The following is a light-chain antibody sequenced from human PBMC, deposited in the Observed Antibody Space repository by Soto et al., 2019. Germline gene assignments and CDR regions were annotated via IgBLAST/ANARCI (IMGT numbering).Light chain of an antibody. CDR1: QSVLYSSDNRNY. CDR2: WAS. V-gene: IGKV4-1*01. Sequence: DIVLTQSPDSLAVSLGERATINYKSSQSVLYSSDNRNYLAWYQQKPGQPPRLLISWASTRESGVPDRFSGSGSGTDFTLTIRSLQAEDVAVYYCQQHYSTPRTFGQGTKVEIK. CDR3: QQHYSTPRT. J-gene: IGKJ1*01.